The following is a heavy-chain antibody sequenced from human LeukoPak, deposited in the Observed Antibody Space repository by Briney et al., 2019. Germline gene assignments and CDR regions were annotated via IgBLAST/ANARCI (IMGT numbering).Heavy chain of an antibody. CDR1: GFTFSSYS. CDR3: AREGDCSGGSCYQSY. V-gene: IGHV3-23*01. D-gene: IGHD2-15*01. J-gene: IGHJ4*02. Sequence: GGSLRLSCVASGFTFSSYSMHWVRQAPGEGLEWLSGISNTGRATDYADSIKGRFTISRDNSKNTLYLQMNSLRAEDTAVYYCAREGDCSGGSCYQSYWGQGTLVTVSS. CDR2: ISNTGRAT.